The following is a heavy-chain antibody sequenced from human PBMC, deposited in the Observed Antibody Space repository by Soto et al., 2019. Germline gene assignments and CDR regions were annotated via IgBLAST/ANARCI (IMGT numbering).Heavy chain of an antibody. V-gene: IGHV1-18*01. CDR1: GYTFTSYR. Sequence: QVQMVQSGAEVKKPGASVKVSCKTSGYTFTSYRINWVRQAPGQGLHWMGWINPNNGNTTYAQKLRGRVTMITDTCMSTAYMELRSLRSDDTAVYYCAREDTSSGYWGQGTLVTVSS. CDR2: INPNNGNT. J-gene: IGHJ4*02. CDR3: AREDTSSGY. D-gene: IGHD6-6*01.